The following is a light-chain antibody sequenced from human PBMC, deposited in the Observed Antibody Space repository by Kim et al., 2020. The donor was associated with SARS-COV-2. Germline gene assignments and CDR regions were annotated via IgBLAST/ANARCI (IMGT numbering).Light chain of an antibody. J-gene: IGKJ4*01. CDR1: RTIYSY. Sequence: DVQMIQSPSSLSASVGDRVTITRRTSRTIYSYLNWYQQKPGKAPKLLIYTASSLQSGVPSRFSGSGSGTDFTLTISSLQPGDVATYYCQQNSETPLTFGGGTKVDIK. CDR2: TAS. V-gene: IGKV1-39*01. CDR3: QQNSETPLT.